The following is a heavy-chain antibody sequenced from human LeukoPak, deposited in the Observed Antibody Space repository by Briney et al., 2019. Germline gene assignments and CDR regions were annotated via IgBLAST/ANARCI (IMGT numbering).Heavy chain of an antibody. CDR2: INHSGST. CDR3: ASYQDYGDYAYFDY. CDR1: GGSFSGYY. V-gene: IGHV4-34*01. Sequence: PSETLSLTCAVYGGSFSGYYWSWIRQPPGKGLEWIGEINHSGSTNYNPSLKSRVTISVDTSKNQFSLKLSSVTAADTAVYYCASYQDYGDYAYFDYWGQGTLVTVSS. D-gene: IGHD4-17*01. J-gene: IGHJ4*02.